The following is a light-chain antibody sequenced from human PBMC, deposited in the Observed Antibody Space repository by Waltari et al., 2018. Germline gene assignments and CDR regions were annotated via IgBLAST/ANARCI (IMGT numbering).Light chain of an antibody. Sequence: SYVLTQPPSVSVAPGQTARITWGGTHIGSRSVHWYQQKPGQAPVLVVYDASDRPSGIPERFSGSNSGNTATLTISRVEAGDEADYYCQVWNSSSDHPVFGGGTKLTVL. V-gene: IGLV3-21*02. J-gene: IGLJ2*01. CDR3: QVWNSSSDHPV. CDR1: HIGSRS. CDR2: DAS.